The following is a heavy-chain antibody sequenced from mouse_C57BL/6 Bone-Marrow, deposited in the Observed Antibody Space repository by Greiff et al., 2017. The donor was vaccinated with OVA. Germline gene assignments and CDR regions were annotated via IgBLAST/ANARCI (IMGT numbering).Heavy chain of an antibody. CDR1: GFTFSDYG. V-gene: IGHV5-17*01. D-gene: IGHD2-4*01. CDR2: ISSGSSTI. CDR3: ARVDSPFAY. Sequence: EVQVVESGGGLVKPGGSLQLSCAASGFTFSDYGMHWVRQAPEKGLEWVAYISSGSSTIYYADTVKGRFTISRDNAKNTLFLQMTSLRSEDTAMYYCARVDSPFAYWGQGTLVTVSA. J-gene: IGHJ3*01.